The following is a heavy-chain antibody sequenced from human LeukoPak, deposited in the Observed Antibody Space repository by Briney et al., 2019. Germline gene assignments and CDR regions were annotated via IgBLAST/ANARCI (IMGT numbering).Heavy chain of an antibody. D-gene: IGHD6-13*01. CDR1: GYTFTGYY. CDR3: ATLSSSLTSANWFDP. CDR2: INPDSGGT. V-gene: IGHV1-2*02. J-gene: IGHJ5*02. Sequence: ATVTVSCTASGYTFTGYYMHWVRQAPGQGLEWMGWINPDSGGTNYAQKFRGRVTMTRDTSISTAYMELSRLRSDDTAVYYCATLSSSLTSANWFDPWGQGTLVTVSS.